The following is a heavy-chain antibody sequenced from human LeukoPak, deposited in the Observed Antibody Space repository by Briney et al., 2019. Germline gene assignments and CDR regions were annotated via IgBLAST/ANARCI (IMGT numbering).Heavy chain of an antibody. D-gene: IGHD3-16*01. CDR1: GFTFSSYA. CDR2: ISYLSSHV. J-gene: IGHJ4*02. Sequence: PGGSLRLSCAGSGFTFSSYAMNWVRQAPGKGLEWVSSISYLSSHVYYGDSVKGRSSISRDNAKNSLYLQMNSLGAEDTAIYYCGRAFPPLRTSSAGDLWGQGILVTVSS. V-gene: IGHV3-21*01. CDR3: GRAFPPLRTSSAGDL.